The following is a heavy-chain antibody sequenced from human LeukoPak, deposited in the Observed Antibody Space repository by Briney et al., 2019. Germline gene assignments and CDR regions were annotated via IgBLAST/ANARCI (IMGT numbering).Heavy chain of an antibody. Sequence: PSETLSLTCTVSGGSMSNYYWGYIRQPPGKGLEWIGYIYYSGSTNYNPSLKSRVTISVDTSKNQFSLKLSSVTAADTAVYYCARVGGGYATFDYWGQGTLVTVSS. D-gene: IGHD5-12*01. V-gene: IGHV4-59*01. CDR2: IYYSGST. CDR1: GGSMSNYY. J-gene: IGHJ4*02. CDR3: ARVGGGYATFDY.